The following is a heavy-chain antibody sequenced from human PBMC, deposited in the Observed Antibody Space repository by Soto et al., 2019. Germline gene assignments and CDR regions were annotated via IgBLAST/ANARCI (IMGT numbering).Heavy chain of an antibody. CDR2: IYYSGST. CDR1: GGSISSGGYY. D-gene: IGHD6-13*01. J-gene: IGHJ4*02. Sequence: QVQLQESGPGLVKPSQTLSLTCTVSGGSISSGGYYWSWIRQHPGKGLEWIGYIYYSGSTYYNPSLKSRVTISGDTSKNQFSLKVSSVTAADTAVYYCARGGIAAFVDYWGQGTLVTVSS. V-gene: IGHV4-31*03. CDR3: ARGGIAAFVDY.